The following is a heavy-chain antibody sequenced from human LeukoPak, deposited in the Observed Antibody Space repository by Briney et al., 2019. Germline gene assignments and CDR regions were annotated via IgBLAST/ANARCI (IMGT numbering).Heavy chain of an antibody. D-gene: IGHD3-10*01. V-gene: IGHV4-34*01. CDR1: RGSFSGYY. J-gene: IGHJ4*02. CDR3: ARLSRQTYYYGSGSYYRNYYFDY. CDR2: INHSGST. Sequence: SETLSLTCAVYRGSFSGYYWSWICQPPGKGLEWIGEINHSGSTNYNPSLKSRVTISVDTSKNQFSLKLSSVTAADTAVYYCARLSRQTYYYGSGSYYRNYYFDYWGQGTLVTVSS.